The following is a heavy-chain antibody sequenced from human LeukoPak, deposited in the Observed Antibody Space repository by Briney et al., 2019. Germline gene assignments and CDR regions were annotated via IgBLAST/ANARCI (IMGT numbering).Heavy chain of an antibody. D-gene: IGHD3-10*01. CDR2: INHSGST. CDR3: ARAVYGSGSPPPYYYYGIDV. J-gene: IGHJ6*02. Sequence: SETLSLACAVYGGSFSGYYWSWIRQPPGKGLEWIGEINHSGSTNYNPSLKSRVTISVDTSKNQFSLKLSSVTAADTAVYYCARAVYGSGSPPPYYYYGIDVWGQGTTVTVPS. V-gene: IGHV4-34*01. CDR1: GGSFSGYY.